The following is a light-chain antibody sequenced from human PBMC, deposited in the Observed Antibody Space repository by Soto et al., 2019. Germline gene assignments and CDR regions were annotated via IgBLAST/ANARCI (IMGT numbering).Light chain of an antibody. CDR3: QQRVNWPLT. V-gene: IGKV4-1*01. CDR1: QNVLYRSSNKSY. J-gene: IGKJ4*01. CDR2: WAS. Sequence: DIVMTQSPDFLAVSLGERATITCKSSQNVLYRSSNKSYLAWYQQRPGQPPRLLPYWASTRQSGVPDRFIGSGSETDFTLTISSLEPEDFAVYYCQQRVNWPLTIGGGTKVDIK.